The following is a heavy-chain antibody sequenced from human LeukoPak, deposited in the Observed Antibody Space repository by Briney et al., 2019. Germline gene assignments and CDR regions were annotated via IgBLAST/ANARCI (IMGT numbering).Heavy chain of an antibody. CDR2: ISSSGSTI. V-gene: IGHV3-11*01. D-gene: IGHD5-24*01. Sequence: GGSLRLSCAASEFSVGSNYMTWVRQAPGKGLEWVSYISSSGSTIYYADSVKGRFTISRDNAKNSLYPQMNSLRAEDTAVYYCARSRDGYPYGYWGQGTLVTVSS. J-gene: IGHJ4*02. CDR1: EFSVGSNY. CDR3: ARSRDGYPYGY.